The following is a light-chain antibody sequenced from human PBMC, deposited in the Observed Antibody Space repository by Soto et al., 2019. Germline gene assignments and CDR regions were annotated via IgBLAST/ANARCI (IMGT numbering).Light chain of an antibody. CDR2: SNN. Sequence: QPVLTQPPSASGTPGQRVTISCSGSSSNIGSHTVNWYQQLPGTAPKLLIYSNNQRPSGVPDRFSGSKSGTSASLAISGLQSEDAADYYCAAWDDSLNVVFGGGTKLTVL. V-gene: IGLV1-44*01. J-gene: IGLJ2*01. CDR1: SSNIGSHT. CDR3: AAWDDSLNVV.